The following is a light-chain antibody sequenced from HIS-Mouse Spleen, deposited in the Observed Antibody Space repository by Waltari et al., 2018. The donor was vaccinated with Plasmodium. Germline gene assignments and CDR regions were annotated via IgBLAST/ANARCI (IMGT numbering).Light chain of an antibody. Sequence: SYELTQPPSVSVSPGQTARITCSGDALPKQYAYWYQQKPGQAPVLGIYKDSERPSGSTERFSGSSSGTTVTLTISGVQAEDEADYYCQSADSSGTPNWVFGGGTKLTVL. CDR1: ALPKQY. CDR3: QSADSSGTPNWV. CDR2: KDS. J-gene: IGLJ3*02. V-gene: IGLV3-25*03.